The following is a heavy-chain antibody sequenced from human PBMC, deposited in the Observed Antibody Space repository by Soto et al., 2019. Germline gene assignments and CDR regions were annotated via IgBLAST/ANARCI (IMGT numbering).Heavy chain of an antibody. Sequence: GGSLRLSCAASGFTFSSYGMHWVRQAPGKGLEWVAVISYDGSNKYYADSVKGRFTISRDNSKNTLYLQMNSLRAEDTAVYYCAKDSFGSGYPAPADYWGQGTLVTVS. V-gene: IGHV3-30*18. CDR3: AKDSFGSGYPAPADY. D-gene: IGHD3-22*01. CDR1: GFTFSSYG. CDR2: ISYDGSNK. J-gene: IGHJ4*02.